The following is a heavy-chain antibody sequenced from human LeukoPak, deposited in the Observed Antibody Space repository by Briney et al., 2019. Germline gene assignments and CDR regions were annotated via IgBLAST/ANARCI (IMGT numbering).Heavy chain of an antibody. CDR1: GFTFSSYG. D-gene: IGHD3-22*01. V-gene: IGHV3-23*01. J-gene: IGHJ4*02. Sequence: PGGSLRLSCAASGFTFSSYGMSWVRQAPGKGLEWVSAISGSGGSTYYADSVKGRFTISRDNSKNTLYLQMNSLRAEDTAVYYCAKGVRSVIVVVILDYWGQGTLVTVSS. CDR2: ISGSGGST. CDR3: AKGVRSVIVVVILDY.